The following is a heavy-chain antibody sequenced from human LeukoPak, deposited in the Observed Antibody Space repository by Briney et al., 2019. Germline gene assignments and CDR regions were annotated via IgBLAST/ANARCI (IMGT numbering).Heavy chain of an antibody. V-gene: IGHV4-4*07. D-gene: IGHD1-1*01. Sequence: SGTLSLTCTVSGGSLSGYYWTWIRQPAGKGLEWIGRIYPSGTTDYNPSLRSRVTMSVDTSKNQFSLDLNSVTAADTAVYYCARVASGTYEDYFDSWGQGSLVTVSS. CDR2: IYPSGTT. CDR3: ARVASGTYEDYFDS. J-gene: IGHJ4*02. CDR1: GGSLSGYY.